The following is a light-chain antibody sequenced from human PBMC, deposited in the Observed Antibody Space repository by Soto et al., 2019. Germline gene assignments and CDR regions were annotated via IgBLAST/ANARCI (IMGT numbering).Light chain of an antibody. Sequence: DVHMTQSPSSLSVSLWDRVTITWQASQGIGKNLNWYQQKPGKAPKLLIYDGSNLETGVPSRFSGSGSGTDFTFTISRLQPEDIATYYCQHYDNLPSVTFGQGTLLEIK. J-gene: IGKJ5*01. CDR3: QHYDNLPSVT. V-gene: IGKV1-33*01. CDR1: QGIGKN. CDR2: DGS.